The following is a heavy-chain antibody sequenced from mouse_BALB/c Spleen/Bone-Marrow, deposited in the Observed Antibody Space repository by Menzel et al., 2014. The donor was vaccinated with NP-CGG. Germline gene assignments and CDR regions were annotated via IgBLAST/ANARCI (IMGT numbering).Heavy chain of an antibody. Sequence: EVQLQQSGPELVKPGASVKMSSKASGYTFTSYVMHWVKQKPGQGLEWIGNINPYNDNTKYNEKFKGKATLTSDKSSSTAYMELSSLTSEDSAVYYCARSLYGYDWYFDVWGAGTTVTVSS. CDR2: INPYNDNT. V-gene: IGHV1-14*01. CDR1: GYTFTSYV. D-gene: IGHD2-2*01. CDR3: ARSLYGYDWYFDV. J-gene: IGHJ1*01.